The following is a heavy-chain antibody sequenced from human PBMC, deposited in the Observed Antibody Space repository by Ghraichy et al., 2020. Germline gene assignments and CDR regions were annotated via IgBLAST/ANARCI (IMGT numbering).Heavy chain of an antibody. J-gene: IGHJ4*02. CDR2: ISWDGGST. V-gene: IGHV3-43*01. CDR1: GFTFDDYT. D-gene: IGHD3-10*01. Sequence: GGSLRLSCAASGFTFDDYTMHWVRQAPGKGLEWVSLISWDGGSTYYADSVKGRFTISRDNSKNSLYLQMNSLRTEDTALYYCAIGGLGARWGQGTLVTVSS. CDR3: AIGGLGAR.